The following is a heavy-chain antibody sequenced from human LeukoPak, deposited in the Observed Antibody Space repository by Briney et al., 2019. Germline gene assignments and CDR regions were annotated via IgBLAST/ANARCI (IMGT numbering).Heavy chain of an antibody. D-gene: IGHD3-22*01. J-gene: IGHJ4*02. CDR1: GYTFTRDG. CDR3: ARADKTFYSDTSGYFY. Sequence: ASVKVSCKASGYTFTRDGISWVRQAPGQGLEWMGWISAYNGNTNYAQRLQGRVTMTTDTSTSTASMELRSLRSDDTAVYYCARADKTFYSDTSGYFYWGQGTLVTVSS. CDR2: ISAYNGNT. V-gene: IGHV1-18*01.